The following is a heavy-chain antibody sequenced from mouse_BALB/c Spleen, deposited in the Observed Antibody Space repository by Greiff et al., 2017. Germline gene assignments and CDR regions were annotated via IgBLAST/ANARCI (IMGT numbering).Heavy chain of an antibody. CDR3: TRGGAYYRYEDAMDY. CDR1: GYTFTSYW. J-gene: IGHJ4*01. CDR2: IYPGSGST. Sequence: LQQPGSELVRPGASVKLSCKASGYTFTSYWMHWVKQRHGQGLEWIGNIYPGSGSTNYDEKFKSKGTLTVDTSSSTAYMHLSSLTSEDSAVYYCTRGGAYYRYEDAMDYWGQGTSVTVSS. V-gene: IGHV1S22*01. D-gene: IGHD2-14*01.